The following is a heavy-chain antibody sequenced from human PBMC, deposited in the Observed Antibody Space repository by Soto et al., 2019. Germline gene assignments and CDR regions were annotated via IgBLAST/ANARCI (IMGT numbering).Heavy chain of an antibody. Sequence: GGSLRLSCAASGLTLSSYSMNWVRQAPGKGLEWVSSISSSSSYIYYADSVKGRFTISRDNAKNSLYLQMNSLRAEDTAVYYCARGLGYCSSTSCPSGMDVWGQGTTVTVSS. CDR1: GLTLSSYS. J-gene: IGHJ6*02. D-gene: IGHD2-2*01. CDR2: ISSSSSYI. CDR3: ARGLGYCSSTSCPSGMDV. V-gene: IGHV3-21*01.